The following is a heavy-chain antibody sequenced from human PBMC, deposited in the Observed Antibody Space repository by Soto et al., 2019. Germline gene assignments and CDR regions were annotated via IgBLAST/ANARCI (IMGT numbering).Heavy chain of an antibody. J-gene: IGHJ6*02. CDR1: GFTFSSYA. CDR3: AKGSAMVRGVIYYYGMDV. CDR2: ISGSGGST. D-gene: IGHD3-10*01. Sequence: EVQLLESGGGLVQPGGSQRLSCAASGFTFSSYAMSWVRQAPGKGLEWVSAISGSGGSTYYADSVKGRFTISRDNSKNTLYLQMNSLRAEDTAVYYCAKGSAMVRGVIYYYGMDVWGQGTTVTVSS. V-gene: IGHV3-23*01.